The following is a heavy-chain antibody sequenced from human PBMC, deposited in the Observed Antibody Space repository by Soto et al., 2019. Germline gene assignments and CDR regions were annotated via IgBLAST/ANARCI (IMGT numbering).Heavy chain of an antibody. J-gene: IGHJ3*02. D-gene: IGHD6-6*01. CDR3: ARGGFRAAARAFDI. CDR2: IGTAGDT. Sequence: GGSLRLSCAASGFTFSSYDMHWVRQATGKGLEWVSAIGTAGDTYYPGSVKGRFTISRENAKNSLYLQMNSLGAGDTAVYYCARGGFRAAARAFDIWGQGTMVTVSS. CDR1: GFTFSSYD. V-gene: IGHV3-13*01.